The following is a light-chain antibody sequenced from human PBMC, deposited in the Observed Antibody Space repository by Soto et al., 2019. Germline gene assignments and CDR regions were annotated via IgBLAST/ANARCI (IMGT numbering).Light chain of an antibody. J-gene: IGLJ2*01. V-gene: IGLV2-23*01. CDR2: EGT. Sequence: QSALTQPASVSASPGQSITISCTGTSSNVGTYDLVSWYQHHPDKAPKLIIYEGTKRPSGISSRFSGSKSGNTASLTISGLQAEDDADYYCCSFAVSATLVFGGGTKLTVL. CDR1: SSNVGTYDL. CDR3: CSFAVSATLV.